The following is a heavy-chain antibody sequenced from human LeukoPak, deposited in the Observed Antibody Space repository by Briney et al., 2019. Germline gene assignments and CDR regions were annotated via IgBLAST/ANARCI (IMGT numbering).Heavy chain of an antibody. Sequence: ASVKVSCKTSGYTFSNYGIDWVRPAPGQGREWVGWISAYNGNPNYAQKVQGRITMTTDTSTSTAYMELRSLRSDDTAVYYCARDSHTATVIIPAGYWGQGTLVTVSS. CDR2: ISAYNGNP. D-gene: IGHD5-18*01. J-gene: IGHJ4*02. CDR3: ARDSHTATVIIPAGY. CDR1: GYTFSNYG. V-gene: IGHV1-18*01.